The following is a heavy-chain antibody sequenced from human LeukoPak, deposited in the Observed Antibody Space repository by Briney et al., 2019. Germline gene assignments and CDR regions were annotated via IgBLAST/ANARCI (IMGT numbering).Heavy chain of an antibody. J-gene: IGHJ3*02. Sequence: PGGSLRLSCAASGFTFTSYAMSWVRQAPGKGLEWVSALSDSGGSTYYADSVKGRFTISRDNSKNTLFLQMNSLRADDTAVYYCAKDTQFEGDTSGAFDMWGQGTMVTVSS. CDR3: AKDTQFEGDTSGAFDM. CDR2: LSDSGGST. CDR1: GFTFTSYA. V-gene: IGHV3-23*01. D-gene: IGHD3-16*01.